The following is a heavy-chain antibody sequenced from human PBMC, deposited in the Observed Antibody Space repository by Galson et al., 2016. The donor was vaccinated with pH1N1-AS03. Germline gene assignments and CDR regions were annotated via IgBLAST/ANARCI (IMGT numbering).Heavy chain of an antibody. CDR2: INPSDGNT. CDR3: ARVSAGLTGSYSAMDV. J-gene: IGHJ6*02. D-gene: IGHD4/OR15-4a*01. Sequence: SAKVSCKASGYTFTSYYIHWVRQAPGQGREWMGIINPSDGNTNYAQRFQGRVTMTRDTSTSTVYMELSSLRSDDTAVYYCARVSAGLTGSYSAMDVWGQGTTVTVSS. V-gene: IGHV1-46*01. CDR1: GYTFTSYY.